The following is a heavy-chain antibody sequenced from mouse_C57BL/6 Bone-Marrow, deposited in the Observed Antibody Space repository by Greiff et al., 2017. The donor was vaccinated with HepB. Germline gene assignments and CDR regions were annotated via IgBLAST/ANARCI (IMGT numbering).Heavy chain of an antibody. CDR1: GFTFSDYY. CDR3: ARQGGYDAWFAY. CDR2: ISNGGGST. J-gene: IGHJ3*01. V-gene: IGHV5-12*01. D-gene: IGHD2-2*01. Sequence: DVKLVESGGGLVQPGGSLRLSCAASGFTFSDYYMYWVRQTPEKRLEWVAYISNGGGSTYYPDTVKGRFTISRDNAKNTLYLQMSRLKSEDTAMYYCARQGGYDAWFAYWGQGTLVTVSA.